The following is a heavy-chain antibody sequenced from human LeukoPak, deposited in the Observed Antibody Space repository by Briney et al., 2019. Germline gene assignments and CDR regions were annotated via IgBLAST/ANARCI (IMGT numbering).Heavy chain of an antibody. CDR3: AELGITMIGGV. V-gene: IGHV3-48*03. CDR2: ISSSGSTT. D-gene: IGHD3-10*02. Sequence: GGSLRLSCAASGFTFSSYEMNWARQAPGKGLEWVSYISSSGSTTYYADSVKGRFTISRDNAKNSLSLQMNSLRAEDTAVYYCAELGITMIGGVWGKGTTVTISS. CDR1: GFTFSSYE. J-gene: IGHJ6*04.